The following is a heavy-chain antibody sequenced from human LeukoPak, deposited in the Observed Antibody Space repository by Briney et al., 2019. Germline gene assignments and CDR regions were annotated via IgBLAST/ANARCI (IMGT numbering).Heavy chain of an antibody. CDR1: GYTFTVYY. V-gene: IGHV1-2*02. CDR2: INPNSGGT. J-gene: IGHJ4*02. Sequence: AAVKVSCKASGYTFTVYYMHWVRQAPGQGLEWMGWINPNSGGTNYAQNFQGRVTMTRDTSISTAYMELSRLRSDDTAVYYCARDKSWDYWGQGTLVTVSS. CDR3: ARDKSWDY.